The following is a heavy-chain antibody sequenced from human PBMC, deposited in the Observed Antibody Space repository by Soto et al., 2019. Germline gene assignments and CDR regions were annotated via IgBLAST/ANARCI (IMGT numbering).Heavy chain of an antibody. V-gene: IGHV3-48*03. Sequence: GGSLRLSCAASGSTFRSYEMNWVRQAPGKGLEWVSYITGSGSTKYYADSVKGRFTISRDNAKNSLYLQMNSLRAEDTAVYYCARVYDSSGYYYVFGYWGQGTLVTVSS. CDR2: ITGSGSTK. D-gene: IGHD3-22*01. CDR3: ARVYDSSGYYYVFGY. CDR1: GSTFRSYE. J-gene: IGHJ4*02.